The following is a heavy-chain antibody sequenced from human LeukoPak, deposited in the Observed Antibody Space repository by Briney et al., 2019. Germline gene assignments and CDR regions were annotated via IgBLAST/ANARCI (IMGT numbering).Heavy chain of an antibody. D-gene: IGHD3-10*01. V-gene: IGHV4-59*08. CDR3: ARHGSYNSGSYSFDY. CDR2: VYYTGST. CDR1: GGSISSYY. Sequence: SETLSLTCTVPGGSISSYYWSWIRQPPGKGLEWIGYVYYTGSTNYNPSLKSRVTISLDTSKNQFSLKLSSVTAADTAVYYCARHGSYNSGSYSFDYWGQGTLVTVSS. J-gene: IGHJ4*02.